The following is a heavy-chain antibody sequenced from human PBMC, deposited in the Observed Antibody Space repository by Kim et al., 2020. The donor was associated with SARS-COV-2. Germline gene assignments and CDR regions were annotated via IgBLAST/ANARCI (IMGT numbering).Heavy chain of an antibody. CDR3: ARVGGVGGSGLDY. J-gene: IGHJ4*02. V-gene: IGHV1-3*01. D-gene: IGHD3-3*01. Sequence: YSHEFQGRVPITRDTSASTAYMELSSLRSEETAVYYCARVGGVGGSGLDYWGQGTLVTVSS.